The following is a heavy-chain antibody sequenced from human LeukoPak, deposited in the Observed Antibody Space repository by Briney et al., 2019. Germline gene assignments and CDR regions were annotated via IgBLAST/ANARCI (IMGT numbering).Heavy chain of an antibody. CDR2: ISGSGGST. CDR3: AKDRTSEQQPPDQGDY. V-gene: IGHV3-23*01. Sequence: GGSLRLSCAASGFTFSSYAMSWVRQAPGKGLEWVSAISGSGGSTYYADSVKGRFTISRDNSKNTLYLQMNSLRAEDTAVYYCAKDRTSEQQPPDQGDYWGQGTLVTVSS. J-gene: IGHJ4*02. D-gene: IGHD6-13*01. CDR1: GFTFSSYA.